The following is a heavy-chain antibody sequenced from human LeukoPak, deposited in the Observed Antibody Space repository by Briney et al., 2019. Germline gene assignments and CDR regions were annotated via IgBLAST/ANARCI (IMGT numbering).Heavy chain of an antibody. Sequence: SQTLSLTCAISGDSVSSNGASWNWIRQSPSRGLEWLGRTYYRSQQWHSDYAPSMKSRITINPDTSKNQFSLQLNSVTPEDTAVYYCARDSGYSSSWYFDYWGQGTLVTVSS. CDR1: GDSVSSNGAS. J-gene: IGHJ4*02. CDR3: ARDSGYSSSWYFDY. V-gene: IGHV6-1*01. D-gene: IGHD6-13*01. CDR2: TYYRSQQWHS.